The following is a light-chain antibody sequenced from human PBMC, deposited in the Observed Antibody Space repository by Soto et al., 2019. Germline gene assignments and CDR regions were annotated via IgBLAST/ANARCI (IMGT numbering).Light chain of an antibody. V-gene: IGLV2-14*01. CDR3: SSYTSSVTLV. CDR2: EVR. Sequence: QSVLTQPASVSGSPGQSITISCTGTSSDVGGYNYVSWYQQHPGKAPKLMIYEVRNRPSGVSSRFSGSKSGNTASLSISGLQAEDEADYYCSSYTSSVTLVFGGGTKLTVL. J-gene: IGLJ2*01. CDR1: SSDVGGYNY.